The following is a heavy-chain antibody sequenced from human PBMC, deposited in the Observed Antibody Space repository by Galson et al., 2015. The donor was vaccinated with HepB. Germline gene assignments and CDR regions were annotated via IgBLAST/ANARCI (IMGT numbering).Heavy chain of an antibody. Sequence: SLRLSCAASGFTFSSYAMHWVRQAPGKGLEWVAVISYDGSNKYYADSVKGRFTISRDNSKNTLYLQMNSLRAEDTAVYYCARGTNLIAVAGVDYWGQGTLVTVSS. CDR3: ARGTNLIAVAGVDY. CDR1: GFTFSSYA. V-gene: IGHV3-30*04. D-gene: IGHD6-19*01. CDR2: ISYDGSNK. J-gene: IGHJ4*02.